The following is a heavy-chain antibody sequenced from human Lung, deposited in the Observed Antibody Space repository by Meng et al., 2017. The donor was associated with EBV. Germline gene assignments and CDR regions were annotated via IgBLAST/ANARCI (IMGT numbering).Heavy chain of an antibody. J-gene: IGHJ4*02. CDR2: INHSGST. D-gene: IGHD6-19*01. V-gene: IGHV4-34*01. CDR1: DGSFSGYY. Sequence: QVQLQQWGAGLLKPSETLSLTCAVYDGSFSGYYWSWIRQPPGKGLEWIGEINHSGSTNYNPSLKNRVTISVDTSKNQFSLKLSSVTAADTAVYYCARSYSSGWYTLFDYWGQGTLVTVSS. CDR3: ARSYSSGWYTLFDY.